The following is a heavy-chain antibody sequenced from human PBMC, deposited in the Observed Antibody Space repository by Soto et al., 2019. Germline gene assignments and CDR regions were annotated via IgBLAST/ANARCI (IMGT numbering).Heavy chain of an antibody. D-gene: IGHD3-3*01. J-gene: IGHJ6*03. V-gene: IGHV4-59*01. CDR3: ARDLAPYDDFWRGGYCYMDV. Sequence: QVQLQESGPGLVKPSETLSLTCTVSGGSISSYYWSWIRQPPGKGLEWIGYIYYSGSTNSNPSLKRLVTISVDTSKNQCSLKLSSVTAAYTAVYDCARDLAPYDDFWRGGYCYMDVWGKGTTVTVSS. CDR1: GGSISSYY. CDR2: IYYSGST.